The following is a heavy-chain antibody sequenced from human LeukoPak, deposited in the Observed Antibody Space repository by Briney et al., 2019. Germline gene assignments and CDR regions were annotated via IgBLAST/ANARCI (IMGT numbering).Heavy chain of an antibody. D-gene: IGHD7-27*01. V-gene: IGHV4-59*12. CDR2: IYYTGST. CDR3: ARDLLSGDWTWDI. CDR1: GGSISSYY. Sequence: SETLSLTCTVSGGSISSYYWYWIRQPPGKGLEWIGFIYYTGSTNYNPSLKSRVTISVDRSKNQFSLKLSSVTAADTAVYYCARDLLSGDWTWDIWGQGTMVTVSS. J-gene: IGHJ3*02.